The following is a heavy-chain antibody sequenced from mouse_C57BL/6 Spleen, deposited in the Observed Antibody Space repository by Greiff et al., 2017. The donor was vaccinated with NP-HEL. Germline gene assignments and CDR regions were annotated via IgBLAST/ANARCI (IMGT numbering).Heavy chain of an antibody. V-gene: IGHV5-4*03. CDR2: ISDGGSYT. CDR1: GFTFSSYA. J-gene: IGHJ1*03. CDR3: ARGPHYYGSSYVWYFDV. Sequence: EVKLVESGGGLVKPGGSLKLSCAASGFTFSSYAMSWVRQTPEKRLEWVATISDGGSYTYYPDNVKGRFTISRDNAKNNLYLQMSHLKSEDTAMYYCARGPHYYGSSYVWYFDVWGTGTTVTVSS. D-gene: IGHD1-1*01.